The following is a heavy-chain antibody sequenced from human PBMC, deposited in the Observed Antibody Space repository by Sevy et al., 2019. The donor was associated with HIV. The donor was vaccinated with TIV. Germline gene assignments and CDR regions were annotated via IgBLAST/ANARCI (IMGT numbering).Heavy chain of an antibody. V-gene: IGHV3-33*01. CDR3: AREDIRVAGIGYYFHS. CDR1: GFSISGYG. CDR2: IWYDGTNR. D-gene: IGHD6-19*01. Sequence: GGSLRPSCAASGFSISGYGMHWVRQAPGQGLEGVAVIWYDGTNREYADFVKGRFTISRDNSKNTLYLQMNSLRVEDTAVYYCAREDIRVAGIGYYFHSWGQGTLVTVSS. J-gene: IGHJ4*02.